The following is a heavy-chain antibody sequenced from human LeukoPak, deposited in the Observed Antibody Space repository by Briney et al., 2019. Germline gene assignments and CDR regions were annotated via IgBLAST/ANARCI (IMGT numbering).Heavy chain of an antibody. CDR3: ARESGSATWYYGMDV. CDR1: GFIFSSYE. Sequence: GGSLRLSCAASGFIFSSYEMNWVRQAPGKGLEWVSYISSSGTIIYYADSVKGRFTISRDHAKNSLYLQMNSLRAEDTAVYCCARESGSATWYYGMDVWGQGTTVTVSS. J-gene: IGHJ6*02. D-gene: IGHD1-1*01. CDR2: ISSSGTII. V-gene: IGHV3-48*03.